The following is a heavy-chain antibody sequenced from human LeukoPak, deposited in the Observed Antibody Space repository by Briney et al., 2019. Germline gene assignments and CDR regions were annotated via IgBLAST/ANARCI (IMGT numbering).Heavy chain of an antibody. V-gene: IGHV3-33*06. CDR1: GFTFSSYG. D-gene: IGHD3-22*01. Sequence: PGTSLRLSCAASGFTFSSYGMHWVRQAPGKGLEWVAVIWYDGSNKYYVGSVKGRFTISRDNSKNTLYLQMNSLRAEDTAVYYCAKEDEYYYDSSGYSYFDYWGQGTLVTVSS. J-gene: IGHJ4*02. CDR3: AKEDEYYYDSSGYSYFDY. CDR2: IWYDGSNK.